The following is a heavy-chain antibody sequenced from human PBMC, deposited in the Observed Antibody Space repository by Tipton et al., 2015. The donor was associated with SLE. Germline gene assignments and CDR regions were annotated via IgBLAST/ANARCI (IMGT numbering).Heavy chain of an antibody. CDR1: GGSISSGSYY. CDR2: IYTSGST. V-gene: IGHV4-61*09. D-gene: IGHD3-3*01. CDR3: ARDFWSGYYSDYYYGMDV. Sequence: TLSLTCTVSGGSISSGSYYWSWIRQPAGKGLEWIGHIYTSGSTKYNPSLKSRVTISLDTSKNQLSLRLRSVTAADTAVYYCARDFWSGYYSDYYYGMDVWGQGTTVTVSS. J-gene: IGHJ6*02.